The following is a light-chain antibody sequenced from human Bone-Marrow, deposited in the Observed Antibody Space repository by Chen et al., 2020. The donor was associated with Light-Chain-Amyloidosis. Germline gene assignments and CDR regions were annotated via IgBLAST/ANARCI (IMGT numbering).Light chain of an antibody. J-gene: IGLJ1*01. Sequence: QSALTQPASVTGSPGQSITISCTGTSSDVGGYDIVSWYRQHPGKAPKLLIFEVTKRPSGVSNRFSGSKSGNTASLTISGLRTEDAADYYYCAYRGGSFPYVFGPGTKVTVL. CDR3: CAYRGGSFPYV. V-gene: IGLV2-23*02. CDR1: SSDVGGYDI. CDR2: EVT.